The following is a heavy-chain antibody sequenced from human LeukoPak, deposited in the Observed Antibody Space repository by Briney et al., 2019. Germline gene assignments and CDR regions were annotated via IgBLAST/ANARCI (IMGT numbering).Heavy chain of an antibody. Sequence: GSLRLSCAASGFTVSSNYMSWVRQAPGKGLEWIGYIYYSGSTNYNPSLKSRVTISVDTSKNQFSLKLSSVTAADTAVYYCARDVAAAGTPRSDAFDIWGQGTMVTASS. CDR2: IYYSGST. V-gene: IGHV4-59*02. CDR1: GFTVSSNY. J-gene: IGHJ3*02. CDR3: ARDVAAAGTPRSDAFDI. D-gene: IGHD6-13*01.